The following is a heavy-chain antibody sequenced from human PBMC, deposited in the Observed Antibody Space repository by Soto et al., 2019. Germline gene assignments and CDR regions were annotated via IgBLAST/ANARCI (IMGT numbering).Heavy chain of an antibody. CDR1: GGTFSSYA. J-gene: IGHJ4*02. Sequence: GASVKVSCKASGGTFSSYAIRWVRQAPGQGLEWMGGIIPIFGTANYAQKFQGRVTITADKSTSTAYMELSSLRSEDTAVYYCARDHGGLYYFDYWGQGTLVTVSS. CDR3: ARDHGGLYYFDY. V-gene: IGHV1-69*06. CDR2: IIPIFGTA. D-gene: IGHD2-15*01.